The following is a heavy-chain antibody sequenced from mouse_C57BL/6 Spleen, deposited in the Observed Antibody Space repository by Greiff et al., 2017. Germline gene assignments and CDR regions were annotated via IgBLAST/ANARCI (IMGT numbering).Heavy chain of an antibody. CDR2: IYPGDGDT. V-gene: IGHV1-80*01. J-gene: IGHJ4*01. D-gene: IGHD2-1*01. Sequence: QVQLQQSGAELVKPGASVKISCKASGYAFSSYWMNWVKQRPGKGLEWIGQIYPGDGDTNYNGKFKGKATLTADKSSSTAYMQLSSLTSEDSAVYFCARWYYGNVYAMDYWGQGTSVTVSS. CDR1: GYAFSSYW. CDR3: ARWYYGNVYAMDY.